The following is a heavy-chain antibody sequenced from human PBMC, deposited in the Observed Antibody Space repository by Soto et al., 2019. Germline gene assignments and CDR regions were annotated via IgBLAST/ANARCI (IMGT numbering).Heavy chain of an antibody. V-gene: IGHV3-23*01. CDR2: ILGNGGDT. J-gene: IGHJ4*02. Sequence: PXGSLRLSCVAAGFIFRDYAMSWVRQAPGKGLEWVAAILGNGGDTGYADSVKGRFTISRDNSQNTLYLRLNSLRDEDTAVYYCARPSMLASGTYWGQGTLVTVSS. CDR1: GFIFRDYA. CDR3: ARPSMLASGTY. D-gene: IGHD6-13*01.